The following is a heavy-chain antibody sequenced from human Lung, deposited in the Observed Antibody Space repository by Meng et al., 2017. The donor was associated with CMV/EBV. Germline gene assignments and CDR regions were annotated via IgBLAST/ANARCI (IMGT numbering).Heavy chain of an antibody. J-gene: IGHJ4*02. CDR3: ARLYCSGGSCYTIDY. CDR1: GYTFTSYA. Sequence: QVQVWHVGSWLKKPGASVKVSCKASGYTFTSYAMNWVRQAPGQGLEWMGWINTNTGNPTYAQGFTGRFVFSLDTSVSTAYLQISSLKAADTAVYYCARLYCSGGSCYTIDYWGQGTLVTVSS. V-gene: IGHV7-4-1*02. D-gene: IGHD2-15*01. CDR2: INTNTGNP.